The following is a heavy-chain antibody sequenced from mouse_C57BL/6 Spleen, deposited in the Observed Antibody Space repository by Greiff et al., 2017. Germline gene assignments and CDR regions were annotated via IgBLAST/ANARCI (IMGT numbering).Heavy chain of an antibody. CDR1: GYTFTDYY. Sequence: EVMLVESGPVLVKPGASVKMSCKASGYTFTDYYMNWVKQSHGKSLEWIGVINPYNGGTSYNQKFKGKATLTVDKSSSTAYMELNSLTSEDSAVYYCAREVLRYYAMDYWGQGTSVTVSS. CDR2: INPYNGGT. D-gene: IGHD1-1*01. V-gene: IGHV1-19*01. CDR3: AREVLRYYAMDY. J-gene: IGHJ4*01.